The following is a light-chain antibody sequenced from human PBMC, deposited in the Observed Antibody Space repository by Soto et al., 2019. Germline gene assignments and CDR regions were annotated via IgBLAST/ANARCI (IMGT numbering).Light chain of an antibody. CDR2: DVT. J-gene: IGLJ3*02. CDR3: CSSAGTYSSV. Sequence: QSALTQPRSVSGSPGQSVTISCTGTSSDVGGYNYVSWYRQHPGKAPKLMIYDVTKRPSGVPDRFSGSKSGNTASLTISGRQAEDGADYYCCSSAGTYSSVFGGGTRLTVL. V-gene: IGLV2-11*01. CDR1: SSDVGGYNY.